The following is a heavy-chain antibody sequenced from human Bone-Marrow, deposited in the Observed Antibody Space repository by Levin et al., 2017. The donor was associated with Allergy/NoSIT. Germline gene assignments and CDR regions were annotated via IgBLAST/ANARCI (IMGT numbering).Heavy chain of an antibody. V-gene: IGHV3-48*01. D-gene: IGHD1-26*01. CDR2: ISRSSTTI. Sequence: GGSLRLSCAASGFTFSSYAMNWVRQAPGKGLEWVSYISRSSTTIYYADSVKGRFAISRDNAKNSLYLQMNSLRAEDTAVYFCARDGAMDDYWGQGILVTVSS. CDR3: ARDGAMDDY. J-gene: IGHJ4*02. CDR1: GFTFSSYA.